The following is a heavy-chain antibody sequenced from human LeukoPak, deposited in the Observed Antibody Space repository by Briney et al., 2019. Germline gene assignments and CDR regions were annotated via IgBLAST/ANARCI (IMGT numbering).Heavy chain of an antibody. V-gene: IGHV3-23*01. Sequence: GGPLSLSCAAPGFPFRNYALVWVRQAQGKGLGGVSSIRRSGDGTDYADSVKGRCTISRDNLKNTLYLQMNNLRAEDTAVYYCAKDPNGDYVDAFDSWGQGTKVTVSS. CDR1: GFPFRNYA. D-gene: IGHD4-17*01. J-gene: IGHJ3*01. CDR3: AKDPNGDYVDAFDS. CDR2: IRRSGDGT.